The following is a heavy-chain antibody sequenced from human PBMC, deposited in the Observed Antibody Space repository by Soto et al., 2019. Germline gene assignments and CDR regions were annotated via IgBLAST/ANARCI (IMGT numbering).Heavy chain of an antibody. J-gene: IGHJ4*02. CDR1: GYTFTNYW. D-gene: IGHD4-17*01. CDR2: IDPTDSYA. V-gene: IGHV5-10-1*01. Sequence: ESLKISCKASGYTFTNYWISWVRQVPGKGLEWMGRIDPTDSYADYSPSFRGHVTISTDKSISTAYLQWSSLKASDTAIYYCARDPYSSTTVTIMDYWGQGTLVTVSS. CDR3: ARDPYSSTTVTIMDY.